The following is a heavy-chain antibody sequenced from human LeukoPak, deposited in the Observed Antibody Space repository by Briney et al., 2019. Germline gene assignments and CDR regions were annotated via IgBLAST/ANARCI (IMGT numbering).Heavy chain of an antibody. CDR1: GYTFTSYY. Sequence: ASVKVSCKASGYTFTSYYMHWVRQAPGQGLEWMGIINPSGGSTSYAQKFQGRVTMTRDTSTSTVYTELSSLRSEDTAVYYCARGGVIAVAGGYFDYWGQGTLVTVSS. V-gene: IGHV1-46*03. CDR3: ARGGVIAVAGGYFDY. J-gene: IGHJ4*02. CDR2: INPSGGST. D-gene: IGHD6-19*01.